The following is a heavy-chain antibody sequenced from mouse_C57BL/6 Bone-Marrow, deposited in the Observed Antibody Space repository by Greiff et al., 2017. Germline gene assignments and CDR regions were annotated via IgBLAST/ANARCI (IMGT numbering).Heavy chain of an antibody. Sequence: VQLQQSGAELVKPGASVKMSCKASGYTFTSSWITWVKQRPGQGLEWIGEIYPGSGSTNYNEKFKSKATLTVDTSSSTAYMQLSSLTSEDSAVYDCARPYYSNYWYFDVWGTGTTVTVSS. CDR1: GYTFTSSW. D-gene: IGHD2-5*01. CDR2: IYPGSGST. J-gene: IGHJ1*03. CDR3: ARPYYSNYWYFDV. V-gene: IGHV1-55*01.